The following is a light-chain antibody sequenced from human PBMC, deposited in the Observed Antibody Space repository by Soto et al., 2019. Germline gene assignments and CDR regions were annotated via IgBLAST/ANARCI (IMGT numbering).Light chain of an antibody. J-gene: IGKJ1*01. CDR3: QQTYTTPRT. CDR2: GAS. V-gene: IGKV1-39*01. Sequence: DVQMTQSPSSLSAHVGDRVTITCRASQRISTDVNWYQQKPGKAPDLLIYGASSLQSGVPSRFSGSGSGTDFTLTISRLQPEDFASYYCQQTYTTPRTCGQGTKVEI. CDR1: QRISTD.